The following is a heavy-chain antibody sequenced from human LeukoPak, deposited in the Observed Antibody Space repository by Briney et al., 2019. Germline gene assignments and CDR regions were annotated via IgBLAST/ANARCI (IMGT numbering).Heavy chain of an antibody. D-gene: IGHD1/OR15-1a*01. Sequence: SETLSLTCTVSGDSISNYYWTWIRQTPGKGLEWIGNLYHSGAADYNPSLKTRVTTSVDTSKDQFSLSLRSSTAADTAVNFCARLGKTYYMDVWGTGTTVTVSS. CDR2: LYHSGAA. J-gene: IGHJ6*03. CDR3: ARLGKTYYMDV. CDR1: GDSISNYY. V-gene: IGHV4-59*08.